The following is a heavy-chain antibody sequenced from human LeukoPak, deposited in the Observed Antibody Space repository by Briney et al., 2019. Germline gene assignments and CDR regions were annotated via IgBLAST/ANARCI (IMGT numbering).Heavy chain of an antibody. J-gene: IGHJ5*02. CDR2: IYYSGST. V-gene: IGHV4-59*01. CDR3: ARTRNWFDP. Sequence: SETLSLTRTVSGGSISSYYWSWIRQPPGKGLEWIGYIYYSGSTNYNPSLKSRVTISVDTSKNQFSLKLSSVTAADTAVYYCARTRNWFDPWGQGTLVTVSS. CDR1: GGSISSYY.